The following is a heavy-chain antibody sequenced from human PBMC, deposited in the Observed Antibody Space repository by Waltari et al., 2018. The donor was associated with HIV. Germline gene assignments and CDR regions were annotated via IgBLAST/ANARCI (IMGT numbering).Heavy chain of an antibody. D-gene: IGHD1-26*01. CDR3: ARGGWELY. Sequence: QVQFVQSGAEVKKPGASVKISCKTPGHPFTSYAIHWVRQAPGQRLEWMGWINTANGNTEYSQTFQGRVTMTWDTSAGTVYMDLRSLRSEDTALYYCARGGWELYWGQGTLVTVSS. CDR2: INTANGNT. V-gene: IGHV1-3*04. CDR1: GHPFTSYA. J-gene: IGHJ4*02.